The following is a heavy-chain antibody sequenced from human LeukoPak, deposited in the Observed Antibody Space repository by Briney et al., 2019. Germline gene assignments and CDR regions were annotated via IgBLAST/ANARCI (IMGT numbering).Heavy chain of an antibody. CDR2: IRNDGSDK. Sequence: GLSLSLSCSVSGFTFRSYGMYWVRQGPDKGLARVAFIRNDGSDKYHADSVKGRFTVSRDNSKNTLYLQMNSLTADDTAVYYCARDSTGWYYQYWGQGTLVTVSS. D-gene: IGHD2-2*01. CDR1: GFTFRSYG. CDR3: ARDSTGWYYQY. J-gene: IGHJ4*02. V-gene: IGHV3-30*02.